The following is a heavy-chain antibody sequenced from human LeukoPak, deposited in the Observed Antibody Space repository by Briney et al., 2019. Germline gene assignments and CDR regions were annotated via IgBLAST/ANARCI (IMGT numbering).Heavy chain of an antibody. CDR1: GFTFSNYW. CDR2: IKQDGSET. Sequence: GGSLRLSCAASGFTFSNYWMSWVRQAPGKGLEWVANIKQDGSETYYVDSVKGRFTISRDNAKNSLYLQMNSLRAEDTAVYYCAREAGTGNYWGQGTLVTVSP. CDR3: AREAGTGNY. D-gene: IGHD6-19*01. V-gene: IGHV3-7*01. J-gene: IGHJ4*02.